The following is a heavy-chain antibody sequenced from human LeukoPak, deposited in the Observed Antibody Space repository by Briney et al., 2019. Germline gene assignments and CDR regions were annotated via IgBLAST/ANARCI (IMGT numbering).Heavy chain of an antibody. V-gene: IGHV1-69*06. CDR3: ARRYCTNGVCYDDRGAFDI. CDR2: IIPIFGTT. J-gene: IGHJ3*02. Sequence: GASVKVSCKASGGTFSSYAISWVRQAPGQGLEWMGGIIPIFGTTNYAQKFQGRVTVTADKFMSTAYMELSSLTSEDTAVYYCARRYCTNGVCYDDRGAFDIWGQGTLVTVSS. D-gene: IGHD2-8*01. CDR1: GGTFSSYA.